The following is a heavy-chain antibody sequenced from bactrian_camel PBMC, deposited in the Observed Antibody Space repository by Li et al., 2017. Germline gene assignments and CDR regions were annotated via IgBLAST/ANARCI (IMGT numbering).Heavy chain of an antibody. J-gene: IGHJ4*01. D-gene: IGHD6*01. CDR1: GCSVASKY. CDR2: IHIGNGAT. V-gene: IGHV3S40*01. Sequence: VQLVESGGGSVQAGGSLRLSCVASGCSVASKYLAWFRQAPGKEREGVAVIHIGNGATYYADSVKGRFTISQDNAKNTVYLQMNSLKPEDTAMYYCTQYPAYCTGGFCSIGHPPVASQCGYWGQGTQVTVS. CDR3: TQYPAYCTGGFCSIGHPPVASQCGY.